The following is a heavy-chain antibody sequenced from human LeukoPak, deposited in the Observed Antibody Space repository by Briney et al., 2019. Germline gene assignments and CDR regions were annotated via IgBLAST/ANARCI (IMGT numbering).Heavy chain of an antibody. CDR1: GVSISRYF. CDR3: ATYRPEYYYDEGDAFDI. D-gene: IGHD3-22*01. CDR2: IYTSGST. Sequence: SETLSLTCTVSGVSISRYFWSWIRQPAGKGLEWIGRIYTSGSTNYNPSLNSRVTISVDTSKNQFSLKLSSVTAADTAVYYCATYRPEYYYDEGDAFDIWGQGTMVTVSS. J-gene: IGHJ3*02. V-gene: IGHV4-4*07.